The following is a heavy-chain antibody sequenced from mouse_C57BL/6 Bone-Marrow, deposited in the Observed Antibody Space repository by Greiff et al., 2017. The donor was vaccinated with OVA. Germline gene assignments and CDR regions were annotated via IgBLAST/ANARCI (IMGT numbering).Heavy chain of an antibody. D-gene: IGHD1-1*01. V-gene: IGHV1-61*01. CDR2: IYPSDSET. Sequence: QVQLQQPGAELVRPGSSVKLSCKASGYTFTSYWMDWVKQRPGQGLEWIGNIYPSDSETPYNQKFKDKATLTVDKSSSTAYMQLSSLTSEDSAVYYCARRIGIHYYGSRQYFDYWGQGTTLTVSS. CDR1: GYTFTSYW. CDR3: ARRIGIHYYGSRQYFDY. J-gene: IGHJ2*01.